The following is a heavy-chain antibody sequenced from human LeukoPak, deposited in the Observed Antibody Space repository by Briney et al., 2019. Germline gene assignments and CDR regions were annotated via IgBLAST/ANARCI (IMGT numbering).Heavy chain of an antibody. CDR3: ARERGFNYFDY. J-gene: IGHJ4*02. V-gene: IGHV3-74*01. CDR1: GFTFMSYW. Sequence: PGGSLRLSCAASGFTFMSYWMSWVRQAPGKGLVWVSLINTDGSSTTYADSVKGRFIISRDNSKNTLYLQMNSLRAEDTAVYYCARERGFNYFDYWGQGTLVTVSS. D-gene: IGHD3-10*01. CDR2: INTDGSST.